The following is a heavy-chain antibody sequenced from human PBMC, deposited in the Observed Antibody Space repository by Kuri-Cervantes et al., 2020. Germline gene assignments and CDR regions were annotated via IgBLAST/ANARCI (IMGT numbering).Heavy chain of an antibody. J-gene: IGHJ4*02. D-gene: IGHD3-22*01. Sequence: SSEKVSCKASGGAFRSYAISWVRQAPGQGLEWMGGIIPIFGTANYAQKFQGRVTITTDESTSTAYMGLSSLGSEDTAVYYCALNYYVSSGYGPFDYWGQGTLVTVSS. CDR3: ALNYYVSSGYGPFDY. CDR1: GGAFRSYA. V-gene: IGHV1-69*05. CDR2: IIPIFGTA.